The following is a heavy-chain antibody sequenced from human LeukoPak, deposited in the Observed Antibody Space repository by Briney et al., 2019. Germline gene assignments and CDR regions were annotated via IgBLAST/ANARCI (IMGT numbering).Heavy chain of an antibody. CDR2: ITSSSSYI. Sequence: PGGSLRLSCAASGFTFSSYSMNWVRQAPGKGLEWVSSITSSSSYIYYADSVKGRFTISRDTSKSTVYLQMNSLRVEDTAVYYCAKVRAISHSSGYYPYDSWGQGTLVTVSS. CDR1: GFTFSSYS. V-gene: IGHV3-21*04. D-gene: IGHD3-22*01. CDR3: AKVRAISHSSGYYPYDS. J-gene: IGHJ4*02.